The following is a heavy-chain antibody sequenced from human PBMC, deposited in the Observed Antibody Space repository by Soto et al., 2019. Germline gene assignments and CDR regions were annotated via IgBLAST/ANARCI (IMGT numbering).Heavy chain of an antibody. V-gene: IGHV1-18*01. D-gene: IGHD3-22*01. Sequence: GAPGEVSSKASGFTFTSYGIIWVRQAPGQGLEWMGWISAYNRNTNYVQKLQGRVTMTTDTSTSTAYMELRSLTSDDTALYYCARAHSSGFFYWGQGTLVTVSS. CDR3: ARAHSSGFFY. CDR1: GFTFTSYG. J-gene: IGHJ4*02. CDR2: ISAYNRNT.